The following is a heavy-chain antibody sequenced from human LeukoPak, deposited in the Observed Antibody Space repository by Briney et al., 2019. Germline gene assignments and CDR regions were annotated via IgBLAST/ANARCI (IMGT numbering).Heavy chain of an antibody. CDR1: GFAFSNYN. Sequence: GGSLRLSCEASGFAFSNYNMNWVRQAPGKGLEWASYISSSSSTIHYADSVKGRFTISRDNAKNSLFLQMNSLRVEDTAVYYCVRGRNYGSGDYWGQGTLVTVSS. J-gene: IGHJ4*02. D-gene: IGHD3-10*01. V-gene: IGHV3-48*04. CDR3: VRGRNYGSGDY. CDR2: ISSSSSTI.